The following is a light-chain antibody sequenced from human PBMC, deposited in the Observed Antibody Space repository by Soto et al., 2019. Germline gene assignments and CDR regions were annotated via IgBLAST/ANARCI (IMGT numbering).Light chain of an antibody. CDR1: QSISTW. CDR3: QQYNSFPLT. V-gene: IGKV1-5*03. Sequence: DIQMTQSPSTLSASVGDRVTITCRASQSISTWLAWYQQKPGKAPKLLIYKASSLESGVPSRFRGSGSGTEFTLTINSLQPDDFATYYCQQYNSFPLTFGGGTKVEIK. J-gene: IGKJ4*01. CDR2: KAS.